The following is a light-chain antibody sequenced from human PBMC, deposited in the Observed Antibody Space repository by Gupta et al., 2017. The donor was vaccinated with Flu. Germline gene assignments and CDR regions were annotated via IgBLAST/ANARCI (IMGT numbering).Light chain of an antibody. J-gene: IGLJ1*01. Sequence: SYVLTQPPSVSVAPGQTATLTCERNNIGTQNVHWYQQKPGQAPVLVVYDDSDRPSGIPDRISGSNSGNTANLTISRVEAGDEADDYCQVWDSSSDHPYVFGTGTRVTVL. CDR2: DDS. CDR3: QVWDSSSDHPYV. V-gene: IGLV3-21*02. CDR1: NIGTQN.